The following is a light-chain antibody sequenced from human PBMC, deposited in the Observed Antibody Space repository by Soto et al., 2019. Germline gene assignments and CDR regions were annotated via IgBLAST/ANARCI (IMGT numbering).Light chain of an antibody. Sequence: QSAPTQPPSASGSPGQSVTISCTGTSSDVGGYNYVSWYQQHPGKAPKLMIYEVSTRPSGVPDRFSGSKSGNTASLTVSGLQAEDEADYYCSSYAGSNNLVFGGGSKVTVL. V-gene: IGLV2-8*01. J-gene: IGLJ2*01. CDR1: SSDVGGYNY. CDR3: SSYAGSNNLV. CDR2: EVS.